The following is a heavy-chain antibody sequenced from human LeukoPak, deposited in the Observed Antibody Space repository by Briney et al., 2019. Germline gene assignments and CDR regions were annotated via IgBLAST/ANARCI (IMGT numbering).Heavy chain of an antibody. D-gene: IGHD2-15*01. CDR1: GYTFTSYD. V-gene: IGHV1-8*01. CDR3: ARGRYCSGGSCYGDWFDP. Sequence: ASVTVSCKASGYTFTSYDINWVRQATGQGLEWMGWMNPNSGNTGYAQKFQGRVTMTRNTSISTAYMELSSLRSEDTAVYYCARGRYCSGGSCYGDWFDPWGQGTLVTVSS. CDR2: MNPNSGNT. J-gene: IGHJ5*02.